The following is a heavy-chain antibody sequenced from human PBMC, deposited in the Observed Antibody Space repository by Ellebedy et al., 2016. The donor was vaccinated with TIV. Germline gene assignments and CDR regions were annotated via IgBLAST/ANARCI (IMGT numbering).Heavy chain of an antibody. CDR3: TKDSNSNLDY. CDR1: GFTFDDYA. CDR2: ISWDGGST. D-gene: IGHD5-18*01. J-gene: IGHJ4*02. V-gene: IGHV3-43*01. Sequence: GESLKISCAASGFTFDDYAMHWVRQSPGKGLEWVSLISWDGGSTYYANSVKGRFTISRDNSKNSLYLQMNSLRTEDTALYYCTKDSNSNLDYWGQGTLVTVSS.